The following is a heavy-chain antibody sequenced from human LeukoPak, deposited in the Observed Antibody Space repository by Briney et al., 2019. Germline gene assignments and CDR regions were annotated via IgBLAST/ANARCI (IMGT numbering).Heavy chain of an antibody. V-gene: IGHV3-33*01. Sequence: PGRSLRLSCAAPRFTFSSHGMQWVRQAPGKGLEWVTGIRYDGSEKYYADSVKGRFTISRDNSKNTLYLQMNSLRAEGTAMYYCARITGSYFDYWGQGTLVTVSS. CDR3: ARITGSYFDY. J-gene: IGHJ4*02. D-gene: IGHD1-26*01. CDR2: IRYDGSEK. CDR1: RFTFSSHG.